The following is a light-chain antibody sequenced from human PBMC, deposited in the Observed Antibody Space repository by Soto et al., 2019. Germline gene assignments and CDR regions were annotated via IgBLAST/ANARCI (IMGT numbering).Light chain of an antibody. Sequence: EIVMTQSPATLSVSPGERATLSCRASQSVSSNLAWYQQTPGQAPRLLIYGASTRATDIPARFSGSGSGTEFTLTISSLQSEDSAVYYCQQYSNWPPEYTFGQGTKLEIK. CDR2: GAS. J-gene: IGKJ2*01. CDR3: QQYSNWPPEYT. CDR1: QSVSSN. V-gene: IGKV3-15*01.